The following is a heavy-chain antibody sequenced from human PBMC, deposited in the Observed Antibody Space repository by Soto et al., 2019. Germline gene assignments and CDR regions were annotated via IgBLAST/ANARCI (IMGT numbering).Heavy chain of an antibody. CDR3: ARDLASTTIPNY. Sequence: EVQLVESGGGLVQPGGSLRLSCAASGFTFSNYWMSWVRQAPGKGLEWVANIKQDGSEKYYVDSVKGRFTISRDNAKNSLYRQMNSPRAEDTAVYYCARDLASTTIPNYWGQGTLVTVSS. D-gene: IGHD4-17*01. CDR1: GFTFSNYW. J-gene: IGHJ4*02. V-gene: IGHV3-7*04. CDR2: IKQDGSEK.